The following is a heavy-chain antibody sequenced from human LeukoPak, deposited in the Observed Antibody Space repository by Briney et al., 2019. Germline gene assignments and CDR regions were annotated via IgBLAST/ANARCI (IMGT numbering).Heavy chain of an antibody. Sequence: GGSLRLSCAASGFTFSGSAMHWVRQASGKGLEWVGRIRSKANSYATAYAASVKGRFTISIDDSKNTAYLQMNSLKTEDTAVYYCTRQTLTGYPDYWGQGTLVTVSS. D-gene: IGHD3-9*01. V-gene: IGHV3-73*01. CDR1: GFTFSGSA. J-gene: IGHJ4*02. CDR2: IRSKANSYAT. CDR3: TRQTLTGYPDY.